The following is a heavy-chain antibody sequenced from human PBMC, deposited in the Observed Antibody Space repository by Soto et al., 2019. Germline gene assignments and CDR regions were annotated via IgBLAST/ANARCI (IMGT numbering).Heavy chain of an antibody. Sequence: PGGSLRLSCAVSGIIFTGYGMHWVRQAPGKGLEWVAVIRYDGTNIYYADSVKGRFSISRDNSKNTLYLQMNSLRAEDTAVYYCARERTPAADAFDIWGQGTMVTVSS. V-gene: IGHV3-33*01. CDR3: ARERTPAADAFDI. D-gene: IGHD2-2*01. J-gene: IGHJ3*02. CDR2: IRYDGTNI. CDR1: GIIFTGYG.